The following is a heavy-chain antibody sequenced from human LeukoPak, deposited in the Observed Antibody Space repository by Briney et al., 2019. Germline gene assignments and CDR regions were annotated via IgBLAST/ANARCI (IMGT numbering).Heavy chain of an antibody. D-gene: IGHD3-9*01. CDR1: GFTFSSHG. V-gene: IGHV3-23*01. Sequence: GGSLRLSCAASGFTFSSHGINWVRQAPGKGLEWVSGISPSGSISYYADSVKGRFTISRDNSKNTVSLQMNSLRAEDTALFYCARDLDWGAFDAWGQGTLVTVSS. CDR3: ARDLDWGAFDA. CDR2: ISPSGSIS. J-gene: IGHJ5*02.